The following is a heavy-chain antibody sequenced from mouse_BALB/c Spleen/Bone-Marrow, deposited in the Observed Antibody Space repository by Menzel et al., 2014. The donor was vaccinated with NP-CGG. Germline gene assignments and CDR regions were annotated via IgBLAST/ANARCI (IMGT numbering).Heavy chain of an antibody. CDR1: GFTFXSYY. V-gene: IGHV5-6-2*01. Sequence: EVQGVESGGGLVKLGGSLKLSCAASGFTFXSYYMSWARQTPEKRLELVAAINSYGGSTYYPDTVKGRFTISRDHAKNTLFLQMSSLKSEDTALYYCAGSYYGSSFDYWGQGTTLTVSS. CDR2: INSYGGST. CDR3: AGSYYGSSFDY. J-gene: IGHJ2*01. D-gene: IGHD1-1*01.